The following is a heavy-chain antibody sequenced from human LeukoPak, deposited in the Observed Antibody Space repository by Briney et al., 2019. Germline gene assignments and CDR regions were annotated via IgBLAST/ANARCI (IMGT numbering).Heavy chain of an antibody. CDR1: GGSISSYY. CDR3: ARNPNSGSYYRNYYYYMDV. D-gene: IGHD1-26*01. V-gene: IGHV4-59*01. Sequence: SETLSLTCTVSGGSISSYYWSWIRQPPGKGLEWIGYIYYSGSTNYNPSLKGRVTISVDTSKNQFSLKLSSVTAADTAVYYCARNPNSGSYYRNYYYYMDVWGKGTTVTVSS. CDR2: IYYSGST. J-gene: IGHJ6*03.